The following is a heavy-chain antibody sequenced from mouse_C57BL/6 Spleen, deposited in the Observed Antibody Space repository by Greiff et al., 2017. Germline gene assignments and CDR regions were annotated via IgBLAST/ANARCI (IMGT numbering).Heavy chain of an antibody. CDR1: GYSFTDYN. V-gene: IGHV1-39*01. D-gene: IGHD1-2*01. CDR2: INPHYGIT. J-gene: IGHJ1*03. Sequence: VQLKESGPELVQPGASVKISCKASGYSFTDYNMNWVQQSNGKRLEWIGVINPHYGITSYNQKFKGKATLTVDQSSSTAYMQLNSLTSEDSAVYYCARSGHYDWYVDVWGTGTTVTVSS. CDR3: ARSGHYDWYVDV.